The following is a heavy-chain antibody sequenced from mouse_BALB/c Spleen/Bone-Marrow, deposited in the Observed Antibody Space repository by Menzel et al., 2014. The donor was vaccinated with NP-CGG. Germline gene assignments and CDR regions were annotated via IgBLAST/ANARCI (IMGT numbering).Heavy chain of an antibody. Sequence: DVKLVESGGGLVRPGGSRKLSCAASGFTFSSFGMHWVRQAPEKGLEWVAYISSGSSTIYYADTVKGRFTISRDNPKSTLFLQMTSLRSGDTAMYYCARSPWFAYWGQGTLVTVSA. CDR3: ARSPWFAY. V-gene: IGHV5-17*02. CDR2: ISSGSSTI. CDR1: GFTFSSFG. J-gene: IGHJ3*01.